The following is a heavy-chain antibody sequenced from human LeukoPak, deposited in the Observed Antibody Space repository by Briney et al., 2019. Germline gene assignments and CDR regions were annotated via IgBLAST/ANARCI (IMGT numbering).Heavy chain of an antibody. Sequence: LSLTCTVSGGSISSSSYYWGWIRQPPGKGLEWVAVISYDGSNKYYADSVKGRFTISRDNSKNTLYLQMNSLRAEDTAVYYCAKDGRRDGYNYDYWGQGTLVTVSS. D-gene: IGHD5-24*01. CDR2: ISYDGSNK. CDR3: AKDGRRDGYNYDY. CDR1: GGSISSSS. J-gene: IGHJ4*02. V-gene: IGHV3-30*18.